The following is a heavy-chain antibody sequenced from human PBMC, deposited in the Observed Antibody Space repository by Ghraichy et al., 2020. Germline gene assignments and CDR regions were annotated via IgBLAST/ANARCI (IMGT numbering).Heavy chain of an antibody. D-gene: IGHD3-3*01. CDR2: IKSKTDGGTT. Sequence: GSLRLSCAASGFTFSNAWMSWVRQAPGKGLEWVGRIKSKTDGGTTDYAAPVKGRFTISRDDSKNTLYLQMNSLKTEDTAVYYCTTDRVDFWSGYYEASDYWGQGTLVTVSS. V-gene: IGHV3-15*01. CDR1: GFTFSNAW. J-gene: IGHJ4*02. CDR3: TTDRVDFWSGYYEASDY.